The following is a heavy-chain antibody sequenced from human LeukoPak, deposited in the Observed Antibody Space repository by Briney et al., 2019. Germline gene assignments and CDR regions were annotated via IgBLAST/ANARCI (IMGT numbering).Heavy chain of an antibody. V-gene: IGHV4-61*05. Sequence: SETLSLTCTVSGGSISSSSYYWSWIRQPPGKGLEWIGFIYYSGSTNYNPSLKSRVTISVDMSKNQFSLKLSSVTAADTAVYYCARNLWFGELLPNWFDPWGQGTLVTVSS. D-gene: IGHD3-10*01. CDR2: IYYSGST. J-gene: IGHJ5*02. CDR3: ARNLWFGELLPNWFDP. CDR1: GGSISSSSYY.